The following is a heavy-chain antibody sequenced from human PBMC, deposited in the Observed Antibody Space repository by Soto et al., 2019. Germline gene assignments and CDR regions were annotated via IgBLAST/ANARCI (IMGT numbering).Heavy chain of an antibody. V-gene: IGHV1-8*01. CDR3: ASWFDFWSGYSRSLGSYYGMDV. CDR1: GYTFTSYD. Sequence: ASVKVSCKASGYTFTSYDIDWVRQATGQGLEWMGWMNPNSGNTGYAQKFQGRVTMTRNTSISTAYMELSSLRSEDTAVYYCASWFDFWSGYSRSLGSYYGMDVWGQGTTVTVSS. J-gene: IGHJ6*02. D-gene: IGHD3-3*01. CDR2: MNPNSGNT.